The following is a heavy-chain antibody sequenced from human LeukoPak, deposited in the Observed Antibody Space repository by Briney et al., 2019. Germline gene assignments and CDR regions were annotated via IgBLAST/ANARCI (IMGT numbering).Heavy chain of an antibody. J-gene: IGHJ4*02. V-gene: IGHV3-9*01. CDR1: GFNFDDYV. D-gene: IGHD3-10*01. CDR3: AKDVRVYGSGTYYPLGY. Sequence: GRSLRLSCAASGFNFDDYVMHWVRQVPGKGLEWVSGISWNGGTIDSADYVKGRLTISRVNAQNSLFLQMNSLRAEDTALYYCAKDVRVYGSGTYYPLGYWGQGTLVTVSS. CDR2: ISWNGGTI.